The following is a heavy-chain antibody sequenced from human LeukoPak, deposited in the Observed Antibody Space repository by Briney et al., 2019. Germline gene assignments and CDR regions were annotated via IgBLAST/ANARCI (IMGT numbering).Heavy chain of an antibody. Sequence: SQTLSLTCAISGDSVSSNSAAWNWIRQSPSRGLEWLGRTYYRSKRYYDYAVSVKSRITINPDTSKNQFSLQLNSVTPEDTAVYYCARALRYSSGWALDYWGQGTLVTVSS. J-gene: IGHJ4*02. CDR2: TYYRSKRYY. V-gene: IGHV6-1*01. CDR3: ARALRYSSGWALDY. CDR1: GDSVSSNSAA. D-gene: IGHD6-19*01.